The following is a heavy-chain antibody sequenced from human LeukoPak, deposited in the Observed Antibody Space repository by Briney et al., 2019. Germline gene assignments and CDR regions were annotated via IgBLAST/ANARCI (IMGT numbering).Heavy chain of an antibody. CDR1: GGSISSSDYY. CDR3: ATNRAGTYDRPFDI. V-gene: IGHV4-31*03. CDR2: ISYSGSS. J-gene: IGHJ3*02. D-gene: IGHD1-26*01. Sequence: PSETLSLTCTVSGGSISSSDYYWSWIRQHPGKGLEYIGYISYSGSSYYIPSLKSRTTISLDTSKSQFSLKLTSVTAADTAVYFCATNRAGTYDRPFDIWGQGTMVTVSS.